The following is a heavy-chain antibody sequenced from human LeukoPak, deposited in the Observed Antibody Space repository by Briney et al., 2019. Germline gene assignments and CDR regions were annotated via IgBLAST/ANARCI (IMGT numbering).Heavy chain of an antibody. CDR1: GGSISSGFYY. V-gene: IGHV4-39*07. D-gene: IGHD4-23*01. J-gene: IGHJ6*03. CDR3: ARGGGNFRYYYYMDV. Sequence: PSETLSLTCTVSGGSISSGFYYWAWIRQPPGKGLEWIGSIYYSGITYYNPSLKSRVTISVDTSKNQFSLKLSSVTAADTAVYYCARGGGNFRYYYYMDVWGKGTTVTVSS. CDR2: IYYSGIT.